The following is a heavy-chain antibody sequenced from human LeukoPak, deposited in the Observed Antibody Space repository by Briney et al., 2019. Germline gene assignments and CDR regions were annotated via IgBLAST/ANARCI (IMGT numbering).Heavy chain of an antibody. Sequence: GESLKISCKGSGYSFTSYWIGWVRQMPGKGLEWTGIIYPGDSDTRYSPSFQGQVTISADKSISTAYLQWSSLKASDTAMYYCACSYYYDSSGYFRHPNDAFDIWGQGTMVTVSS. CDR1: GYSFTSYW. J-gene: IGHJ3*02. CDR3: ACSYYYDSSGYFRHPNDAFDI. CDR2: IYPGDSDT. V-gene: IGHV5-51*01. D-gene: IGHD3-22*01.